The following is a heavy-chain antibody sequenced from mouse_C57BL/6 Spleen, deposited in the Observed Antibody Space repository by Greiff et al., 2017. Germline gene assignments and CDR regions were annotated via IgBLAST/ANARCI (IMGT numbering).Heavy chain of an antibody. Sequence: QVQLQQPGAELVKPGASVKLSCKASGYTFTSYWMQWVKQRPGQGLEWIGEIDPSDSYTNYNQKFKGKATLTVDPSSSTAYMQLSSLTSEDSAVYYCARWGGLLGNYYAMDDWGQGTSVTVSS. CDR1: GYTFTSYW. J-gene: IGHJ4*01. D-gene: IGHD2-3*01. CDR2: IDPSDSYT. CDR3: ARWGGLLGNYYAMDD. V-gene: IGHV1-50*01.